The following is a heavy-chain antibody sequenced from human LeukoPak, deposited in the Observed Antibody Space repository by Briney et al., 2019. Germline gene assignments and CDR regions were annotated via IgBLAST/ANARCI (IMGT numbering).Heavy chain of an antibody. D-gene: IGHD6-13*01. CDR2: INHSGST. CDR1: GGSFSGYY. J-gene: IGHJ6*02. Sequence: PSETLSLTCAVYGGSFSGYYWSWIRQPPGKGLEWIGEINHSGSTNYNPSLKSRVTISVDTSKNQFSLKLSSVTAADTAVYYCARIGRLRYSSSWNHPYYYYGMDVWGQGTTVTVPS. CDR3: ARIGRLRYSSSWNHPYYYYGMDV. V-gene: IGHV4-34*01.